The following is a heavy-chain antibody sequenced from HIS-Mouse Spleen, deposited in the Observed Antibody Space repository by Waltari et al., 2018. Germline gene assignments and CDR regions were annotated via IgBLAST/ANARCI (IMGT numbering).Heavy chain of an antibody. Sequence: QVQLVESGGGVVQPGRSLRLSCAASGSTFCSYGMHGVRQAPGKGLEWVAVISYDGSNKYYADSVKGRFTISRDNSKNTLYLQMNSLRAEDTAVYYCAKDIDGSGSYSYYYYYGMDVWGQGTTVTVSS. CDR3: AKDIDGSGSYSYYYYYGMDV. J-gene: IGHJ6*02. D-gene: IGHD3-10*01. V-gene: IGHV3-30*18. CDR2: ISYDGSNK. CDR1: GSTFCSYG.